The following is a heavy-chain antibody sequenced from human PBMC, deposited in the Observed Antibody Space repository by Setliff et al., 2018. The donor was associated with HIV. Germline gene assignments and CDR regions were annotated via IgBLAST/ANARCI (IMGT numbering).Heavy chain of an antibody. CDR1: GGSFSAYH. CDR2: INHSGST. J-gene: IGHJ4*01. D-gene: IGHD3-3*01. Sequence: SETLSLTCAVYGGSFSAYHWSWIRQTPGKGLEWLGEINHSGSTAYNLALESRVSMSIDTSKNQFSLKLTSVTAADTTIYYCARGRDYTGSWFRPFYLDFWGHGNLVTVS. V-gene: IGHV4-34*01. CDR3: ARGRDYTGSWFRPFYLDF.